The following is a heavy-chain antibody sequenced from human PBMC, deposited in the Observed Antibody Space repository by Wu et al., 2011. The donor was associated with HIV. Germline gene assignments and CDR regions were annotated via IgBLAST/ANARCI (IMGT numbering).Heavy chain of an antibody. V-gene: IGHV1-69*14. CDR3: ARDPSPYGSGSYSDY. D-gene: IGHD3-10*01. CDR2: IIPIFGTA. CDR1: GGTFSSYA. Sequence: QVQLVQSGAEVKKPGSSVKVSCKASGGTFSSYAISWVRQAPGQGLEWMGRIIPIFGTANNAQRFQGRVTMTADKSTSTASMELSSLRSEDTAVYYCARDPSPYGSGSYSDYWGQGTLVTVSS. J-gene: IGHJ4*02.